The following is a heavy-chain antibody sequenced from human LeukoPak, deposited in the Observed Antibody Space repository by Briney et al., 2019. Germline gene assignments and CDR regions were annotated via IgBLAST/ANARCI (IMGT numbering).Heavy chain of an antibody. J-gene: IGHJ4*02. CDR1: GGSISSSNW. D-gene: IGHD3-10*01. V-gene: IGHV4-4*02. CDR3: ARSLITIVRGVIIDY. Sequence: SETLSLTCAVSGGSISSSNWWSWVRQPPGKGLEWIGEIYHSGSTNYNPSLKSRVTISVDKSKNQFSLKLSSVTAADTAVYYCARSLITIVRGVIIDYWGQGTLVTVSS. CDR2: IYHSGST.